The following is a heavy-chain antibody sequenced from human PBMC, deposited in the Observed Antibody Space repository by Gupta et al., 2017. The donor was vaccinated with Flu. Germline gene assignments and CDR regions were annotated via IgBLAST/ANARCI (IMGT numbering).Heavy chain of an antibody. CDR2: MRGSGGNA. J-gene: IGHJ4*02. Sequence: WVSKAPGKGLEWVAMMRGSGGNAYTKDSEDSGRGRFTISRASANETLELHTYSLRDDEKALYYCAKLAEWCIVVDDTTLDYWGQGTLVTVSS. CDR3: AKLAEWCIVVDDTTLDY. V-gene: IGHV3-23*01. D-gene: IGHD3-22*01.